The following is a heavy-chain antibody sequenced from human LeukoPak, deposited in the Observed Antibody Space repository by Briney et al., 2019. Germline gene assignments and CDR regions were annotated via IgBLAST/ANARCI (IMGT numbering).Heavy chain of an antibody. CDR1: GYTFTGYY. D-gene: IGHD6-6*01. CDR2: INPNSGGT. Sequence: ASVKVSCKSSGYTFTGYYMHWVRQAPGQGLEWMGWINPNSGGTNYAQKFQGRVTMTRDTSISTAYMELSRMRSDDTAVYYCARDRRSIAARPDYYYYMDVWGKGTTVTVSS. V-gene: IGHV1-2*02. J-gene: IGHJ6*03. CDR3: ARDRRSIAARPDYYYYMDV.